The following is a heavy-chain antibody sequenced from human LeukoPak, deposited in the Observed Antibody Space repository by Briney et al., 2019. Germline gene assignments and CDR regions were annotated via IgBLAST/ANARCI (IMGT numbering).Heavy chain of an antibody. Sequence: PGGSLRLSCAASGFTFGSYAMHWVRRAPGKGLEYVSAITNDGGTTFYANSVKGRFTIPRDNSKNTLFLQMGSLRPEDMAVYYCARVDDFTYDFWGQGTLVTVSS. J-gene: IGHJ4*02. CDR2: ITNDGGTT. V-gene: IGHV3-64*01. D-gene: IGHD2-2*03. CDR1: GFTFGSYA. CDR3: ARVDDFTYDF.